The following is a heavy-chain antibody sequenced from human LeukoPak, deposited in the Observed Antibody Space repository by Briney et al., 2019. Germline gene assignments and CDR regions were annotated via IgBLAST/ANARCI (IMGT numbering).Heavy chain of an antibody. J-gene: IGHJ4*02. D-gene: IGHD3-10*01. CDR1: GYTFASYG. Sequence: ASVKVSCKTSGYTFASYGVTWVRQAPGQGLEWMAWISTYNGHTNYAQKLQGRVTMTTDTSTSTAYMELRSLRSDDTAVYYCARQVDSTMALPDYWGQGTLVTVSS. CDR3: ARQVDSTMALPDY. CDR2: ISTYNGHT. V-gene: IGHV1-18*01.